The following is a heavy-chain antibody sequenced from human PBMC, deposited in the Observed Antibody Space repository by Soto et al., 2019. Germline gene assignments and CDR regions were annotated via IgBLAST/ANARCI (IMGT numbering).Heavy chain of an antibody. J-gene: IGHJ4*02. D-gene: IGHD3-10*01. V-gene: IGHV3-23*01. CDR3: AKGDYYGSGSYFFDY. Sequence: GGSLRLSCAASGFTFSHYGLHWVRQAPGKGLEWVAAISGSGGSTYHADSVKGRLTISRDNSKNTLYLQMNSLRAEDTAVYYCAKGDYYGSGSYFFDYWGQGTLVTVSS. CDR2: ISGSGGST. CDR1: GFTFSHYG.